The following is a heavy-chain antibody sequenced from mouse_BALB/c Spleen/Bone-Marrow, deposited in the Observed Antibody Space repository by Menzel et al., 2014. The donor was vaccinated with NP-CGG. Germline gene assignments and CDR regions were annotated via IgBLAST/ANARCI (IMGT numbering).Heavy chain of an antibody. J-gene: IGHJ4*01. CDR3: ARWELYDIDY. D-gene: IGHD4-1*01. V-gene: IGHV14-3*02. CDR1: GFNIKDTY. CDR2: IDPANGNT. Sequence: EVQLQQSGAELVKPGASVKLSCTASGFNIKDTYMHWVKQRPEQGLEWIGRIDPANGNTKYDPEFQGKATITADTSSNTAYLQLSSLAAEETAIYCCARWELYDIDYWGQGTSVTVSS.